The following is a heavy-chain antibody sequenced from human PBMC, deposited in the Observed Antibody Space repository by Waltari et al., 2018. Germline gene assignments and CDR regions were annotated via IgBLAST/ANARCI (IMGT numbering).Heavy chain of an antibody. D-gene: IGHD2-2*01. Sequence: QVQLVESGGGVVQPGGSLRLSCAASGFTFSSYGMPWVRQAPGKGLEWVACIRYDGRNKYYADSVKGRFTISRDNSKNTLYLQMNSLRAEDTAVYYCAKDFRGIVVVPAAPDFDYWGQGTLVTVSS. CDR2: IRYDGRNK. CDR1: GFTFSSYG. J-gene: IGHJ4*02. CDR3: AKDFRGIVVVPAAPDFDY. V-gene: IGHV3-30*02.